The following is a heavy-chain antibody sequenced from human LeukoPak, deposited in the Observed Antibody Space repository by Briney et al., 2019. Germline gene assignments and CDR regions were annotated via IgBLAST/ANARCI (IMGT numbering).Heavy chain of an antibody. Sequence: GGSLRLSCAASGFTFSSYSMNWVRQAPGKGLEWVSSISSSSSYIYNADSVKGRFTISRDNAKNSLYLQMNSLRAEDTAVYYCARDYYDSSGYFDYYYMDVWGKGTTVTVSS. D-gene: IGHD3-22*01. J-gene: IGHJ6*03. CDR2: ISSSSSYI. V-gene: IGHV3-21*01. CDR1: GFTFSSYS. CDR3: ARDYYDSSGYFDYYYMDV.